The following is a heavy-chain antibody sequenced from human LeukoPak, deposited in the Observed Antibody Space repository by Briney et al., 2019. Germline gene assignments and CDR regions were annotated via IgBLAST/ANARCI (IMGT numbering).Heavy chain of an antibody. CDR2: LRPDTGAT. CDR3: ARVDTVGTVNPFY. V-gene: IGHV1-2*02. J-gene: IGHJ4*02. CDR1: GYTFSAFY. D-gene: IGHD5-12*01. Sequence: ASVKVSCKASGYTFSAFYIHWVRQVPGQGLEWMGWLRPDTGATNFAQNFLGRVTMTGDTSISTAYMELSRLRPDDTAVYYCARVDTVGTVNPFYWGQGTLVTVSS.